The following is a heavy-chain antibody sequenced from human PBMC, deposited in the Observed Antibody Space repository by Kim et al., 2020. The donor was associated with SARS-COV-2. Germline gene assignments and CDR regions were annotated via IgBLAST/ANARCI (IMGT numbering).Heavy chain of an antibody. CDR3: ARHYYGSGSYVWFDP. Sequence: GESLKISCKGSGYRFTNYWINWVRQMPGKGLEWMGKIDPSDSYTKYSPSFQGHVTFSVDKSISTAYLQWSSLKASDTAMYYCARHYYGSGSYVWFDPWGQGTLVTVSS. CDR1: GYRFTNYW. J-gene: IGHJ5*02. CDR2: IDPSDSYT. V-gene: IGHV5-10-1*01. D-gene: IGHD3-10*01.